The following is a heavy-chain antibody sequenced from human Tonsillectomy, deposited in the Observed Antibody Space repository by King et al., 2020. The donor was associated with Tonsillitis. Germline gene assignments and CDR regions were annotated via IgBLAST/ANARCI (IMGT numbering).Heavy chain of an antibody. CDR1: GGSISSSSYY. CDR2: IYYSGST. Sequence: LQLQESGPGLVKPSETLSLTCTVSGGSISSSSYYWGWIRQPPGKGLEWIGSIYYSGSTYYNPSLKSRVTISVHTSKNQFSLKLSSVTAADTAVYYCASLIQGVVVAATVDYWGQGTLVTVSS. J-gene: IGHJ4*02. V-gene: IGHV4-39*01. D-gene: IGHD2-15*01. CDR3: ASLIQGVVVAATVDY.